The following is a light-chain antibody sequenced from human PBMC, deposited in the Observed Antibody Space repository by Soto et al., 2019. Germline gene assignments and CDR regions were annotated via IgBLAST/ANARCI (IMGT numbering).Light chain of an antibody. CDR2: KAS. CDR1: QTISSW. J-gene: IGKJ1*01. V-gene: IGKV1-5*03. Sequence: DIQMTQSPSTLSGSVGDRVTITCRASQTISSWLAWYQQKPGKAPKLLIYKASTLKSGVPSRFSGSGSGREFTLTISSLQTDDFGTYYCQHYNSYPGAFGQGTKVEIK. CDR3: QHYNSYPGA.